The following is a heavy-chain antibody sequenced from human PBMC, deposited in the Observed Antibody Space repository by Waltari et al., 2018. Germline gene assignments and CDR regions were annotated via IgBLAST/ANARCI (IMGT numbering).Heavy chain of an antibody. CDR2: IYHSGST. V-gene: IGHV4-38-2*01. CDR3: ARWVGYGDLYYFDY. J-gene: IGHJ4*02. D-gene: IGHD4-17*01. Sequence: QVQLQESGPGLVKPSETLSLPCPVSGYSISRGSYWGWIRQPPGKGLEWIGSIYHSGSTYYNPSLKSRVTISVDTSKNQFSLKLSSVTAADTAVYYCARWVGYGDLYYFDYWGQGTLVTVSS. CDR1: GYSISRGSY.